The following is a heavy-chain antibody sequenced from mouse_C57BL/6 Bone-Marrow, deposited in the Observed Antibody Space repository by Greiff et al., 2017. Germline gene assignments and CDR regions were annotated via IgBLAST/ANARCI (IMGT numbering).Heavy chain of an antibody. J-gene: IGHJ2*01. V-gene: IGHV1-80*01. CDR3: ARDWDYFDY. CDR1: GYAFRTYW. Sequence: VQLVESGAELVKPGASVKISCKVSGYAFRTYWMNWVKQRPGKGLEWIGQIYPGDGDTNYNGKVKGKATLTADKSSSTAYMQLSSLTAEDSAVYFCARDWDYFDYWGQGTTLTVSS. D-gene: IGHD4-1*01. CDR2: IYPGDGDT.